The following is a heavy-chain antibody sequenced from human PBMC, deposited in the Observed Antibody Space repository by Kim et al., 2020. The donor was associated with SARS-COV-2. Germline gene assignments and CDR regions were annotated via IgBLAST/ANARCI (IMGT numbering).Heavy chain of an antibody. CDR2: ISIGNDNT. CDR1: GYTFINYV. D-gene: IGHD6-19*01. J-gene: IGHJ4*02. CDR3: ARGSGWAFDY. V-gene: IGHV1-3*04. Sequence: ASVKVSCKASGYTFINYVMHWVRQAPGQRPEWMGLISIGNDNTKFSQKFQGRVTITRDTSASTAYMELTSLRSEDTAIYYYARGSGWAFDYWGQGTLVTVAS.